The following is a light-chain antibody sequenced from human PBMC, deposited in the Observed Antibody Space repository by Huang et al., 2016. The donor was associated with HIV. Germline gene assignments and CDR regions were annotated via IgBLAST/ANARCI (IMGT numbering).Light chain of an antibody. J-gene: IGKJ3*01. CDR2: GSS. CDR1: QRVSSKD. CDR3: QQYDSSPIFP. Sequence: EIVLTQSPGTVSWSPGERATLSCRASQRVSSKDLAWYQQKPGQAPRLLIYGSSYRSTGIPDRFSGRGSGTDFTLTISRLEPEDFAVYYCQQYDSSPIFPFGPGTKVDIK. V-gene: IGKV3-20*01.